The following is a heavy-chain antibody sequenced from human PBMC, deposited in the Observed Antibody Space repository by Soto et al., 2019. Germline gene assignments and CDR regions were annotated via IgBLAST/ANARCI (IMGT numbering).Heavy chain of an antibody. CDR1: GGSISSYY. CDR2: IYYSGST. J-gene: IGHJ4*02. V-gene: IGHV4-59*01. CDR3: ARDYRYYDSSAYFDY. D-gene: IGHD3-22*01. Sequence: SETLSLTCTVSGGSISSYYWSWIRQPPGKVLVWIGYIYYSGSTNYNPSLKSRVTISVDTSKNQFSLKLSSVTAADTAVYYCARDYRYYDSSAYFDYWGQGTLVTVSS.